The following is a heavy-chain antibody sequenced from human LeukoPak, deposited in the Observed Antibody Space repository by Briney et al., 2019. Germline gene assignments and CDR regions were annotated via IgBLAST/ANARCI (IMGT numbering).Heavy chain of an antibody. V-gene: IGHV6-1*01. Sequence: SQTLSLTCAISGDSISRNNAGWNWIRQSPSRGLEWLGRTYYRSKWYNDYAVSVKSRIIINPDTSKNQFSLQLNSVTPEDTAVYYCAGDILTGYHTFDSWGQGTLVTVSS. CDR1: GDSISRNNAG. J-gene: IGHJ4*02. CDR2: TYYRSKWYN. D-gene: IGHD3-9*01. CDR3: AGDILTGYHTFDS.